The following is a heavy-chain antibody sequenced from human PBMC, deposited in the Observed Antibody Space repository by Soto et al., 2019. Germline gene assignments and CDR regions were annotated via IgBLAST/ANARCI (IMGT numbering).Heavy chain of an antibody. J-gene: IGHJ6*03. CDR2: ISYDGSNK. Sequence: QVQLVESGGGVVQPGRSLRLSCAASGFTFRDYGMHWVRQAPGKGLEWVAAISYDGSNKYYADSVKGRFTISRDNSKNTLYLQMNSLRAEDTAVYYCAKDTAYYYYMDVWGKGTTVTVSS. CDR3: AKDTAYYYYMDV. D-gene: IGHD5-18*01. CDR1: GFTFRDYG. V-gene: IGHV3-30*18.